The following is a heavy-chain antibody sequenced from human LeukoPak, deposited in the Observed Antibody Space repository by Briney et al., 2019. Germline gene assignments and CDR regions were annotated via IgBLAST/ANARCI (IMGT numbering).Heavy chain of an antibody. V-gene: IGHV3-23*01. CDR2: ISNSGGST. D-gene: IGHD6-19*01. CDR3: AKDFSGWNY. Sequence: PGGSLRLSCAASGFTFSTYAMTWVRQAPGKGLEWVSGISNSGGSTYYADSVKGRFTISRDGSKNTLFLQMNSLRAEDTAVYYCAKDFSGWNYWGQGTLVTVSS. J-gene: IGHJ4*02. CDR1: GFTFSTYA.